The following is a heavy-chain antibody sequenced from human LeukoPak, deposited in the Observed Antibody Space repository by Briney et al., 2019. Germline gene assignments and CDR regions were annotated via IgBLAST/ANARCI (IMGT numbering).Heavy chain of an antibody. CDR2: IYYSGTT. J-gene: IGHJ4*02. Sequence: SETLSLTCTVSGGSISSHYWSWIRQPPGKGLEWIGYIYYSGTTNYNPSLKSRVTISVDTSKNQFSLKLSSVTAADTAVYYCASAAYDYVWGSYRPPDYWGQGTLVTVSS. V-gene: IGHV4-59*11. CDR3: ASAAYDYVWGSYRPPDY. CDR1: GGSISSHY. D-gene: IGHD3-16*02.